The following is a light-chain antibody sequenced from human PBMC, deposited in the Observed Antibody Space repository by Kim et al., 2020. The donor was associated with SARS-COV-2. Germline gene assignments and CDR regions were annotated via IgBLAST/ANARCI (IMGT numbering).Light chain of an antibody. Sequence: QSVLTQPPSASGTPGQSVTISCSGSSSNIGSNTVNWYQQLPGTAPKLLIYSNNQRPSGVPDRFSGSTSGTSASLAISGLQSEDEADYYCAAWDNSLSGTVFGTGTKVTVL. CDR3: AAWDNSLSGTV. V-gene: IGLV1-44*01. J-gene: IGLJ1*01. CDR1: SSNIGSNT. CDR2: SNN.